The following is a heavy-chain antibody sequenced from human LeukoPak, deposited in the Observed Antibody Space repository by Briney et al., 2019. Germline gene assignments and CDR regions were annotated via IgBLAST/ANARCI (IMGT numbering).Heavy chain of an antibody. CDR3: ARGAAATY. J-gene: IGHJ4*02. Sequence: PLETLSLTCTVSGYSISSGYYWGWIRQSPGKGLEWIGSIYNSGSTYYNPSLKSRVTISVDTSKNQFSLKLSSVTAADTAVYYCARGAAATYWGQGTLVTVSS. V-gene: IGHV4-38-2*02. CDR2: IYNSGST. CDR1: GYSISSGYY. D-gene: IGHD6-13*01.